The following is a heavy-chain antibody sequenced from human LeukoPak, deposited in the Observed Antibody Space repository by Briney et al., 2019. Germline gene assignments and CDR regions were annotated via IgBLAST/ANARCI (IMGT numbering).Heavy chain of an antibody. D-gene: IGHD3-22*01. CDR2: ISSSGSTI. J-gene: IGHJ1*01. CDR3: ARNYCDSSGYYQYFQH. V-gene: IGHV3-48*03. Sequence: PGGSLRLSCAASGFTFSSYEMNWVRQAPGKGLEWVSYISSSGSTIYHADSVKGRFTISRDNAKNSLYLQMNSLRAEDTAVYYCARNYCDSSGYYQYFQHWGQGTLVTVSS. CDR1: GFTFSSYE.